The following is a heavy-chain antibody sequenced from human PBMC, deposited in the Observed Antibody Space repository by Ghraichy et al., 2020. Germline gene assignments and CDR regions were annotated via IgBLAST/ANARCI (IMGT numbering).Heavy chain of an antibody. D-gene: IGHD1-26*01. CDR3: AALGTVGSTGGFFEH. Sequence: SETLSLTCTVSGESVTSDHYYWSWVRQPPGKGLDWVGGIYNSGTAYYNPSLKSRVTISFDTSTNQFFLNLTSVTAADTAVFFCAALGTVGSTGGFFEHWGQGALITVSS. V-gene: IGHV4-39*01. J-gene: IGHJ4*02. CDR1: GESVTSDHYY. CDR2: IYNSGTA.